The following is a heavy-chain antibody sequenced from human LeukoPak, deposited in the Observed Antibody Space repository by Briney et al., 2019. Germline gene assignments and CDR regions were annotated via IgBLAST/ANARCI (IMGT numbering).Heavy chain of an antibody. Sequence: ASVKVSCKASGYTFTSYDINWVRQATGQGLEWMGWMNPNSGDTGYAQKFQGRVTMTRNTSISTAYMELSSLRSEDTAVYYCARERKGYCGMDVWGQGTTVTVSS. J-gene: IGHJ6*02. CDR2: MNPNSGDT. CDR3: ARERKGYCGMDV. V-gene: IGHV1-8*01. CDR1: GYTFTSYD.